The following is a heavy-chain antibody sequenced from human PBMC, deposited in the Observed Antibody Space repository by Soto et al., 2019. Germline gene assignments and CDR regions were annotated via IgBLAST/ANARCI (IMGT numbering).Heavy chain of an antibody. D-gene: IGHD6-13*01. Sequence: GGSLRLSCAASGFTFSSYWMHWVRQAPGKGLVWVSRINCDGSSTSYADSVKGRFTISRDNAKNTLYLQMNSLRAEDTAVYYCARDLPYSSSWYYYYGMDVWGQGTTVTVSS. V-gene: IGHV3-74*01. CDR2: INCDGSST. CDR1: GFTFSSYW. J-gene: IGHJ6*02. CDR3: ARDLPYSSSWYYYYGMDV.